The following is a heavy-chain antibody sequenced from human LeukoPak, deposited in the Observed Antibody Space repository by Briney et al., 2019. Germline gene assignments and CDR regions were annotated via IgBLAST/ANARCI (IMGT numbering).Heavy chain of an antibody. V-gene: IGHV1-2*02. J-gene: IGHJ4*02. Sequence: ASVKVSCKASGYTFTDYYMHWVRQAPGQGLEWXXXXXPNGGGTNYAQKFQGRVTMTRDTSFNTGYMELSSLRSDDTAVYYCARRYHYDNSAYYYGFNHWGQGTLVTVSS. CDR3: ARRYHYDNSAYYYGFNH. CDR1: GYTFTDYY. D-gene: IGHD3-22*01. CDR2: XXPNGGGT.